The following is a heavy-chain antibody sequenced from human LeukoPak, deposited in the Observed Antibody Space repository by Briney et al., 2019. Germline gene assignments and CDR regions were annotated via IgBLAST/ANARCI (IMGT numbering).Heavy chain of an antibody. D-gene: IGHD3-10*01. V-gene: IGHV1-2*02. Sequence: ASVKVSCKASGYTFTGYYMHWVRQAPGQGLEWMGWINPNSGGTNYAQKFQGRVTMTRDTSISTAYMELSRLRSDDTAVYYCARGMPYGPGRYYMDVWGKGTTVTISS. CDR1: GYTFTGYY. CDR3: ARGMPYGPGRYYMDV. CDR2: INPNSGGT. J-gene: IGHJ6*03.